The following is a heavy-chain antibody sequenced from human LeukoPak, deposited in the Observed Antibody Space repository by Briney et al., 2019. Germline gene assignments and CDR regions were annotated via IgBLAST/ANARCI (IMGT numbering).Heavy chain of an antibody. J-gene: IGHJ4*02. D-gene: IGHD5-18*01. CDR2: IIPEFDEA. Sequence: GASVEVSCRASGGILSKWSISWVRQAPGQGLEWVGTIIPEFDEAHYAQKLQGRVTISADDSATAAYLELSSLRSDDTAVYYCASGGATVYSYGPDYWGQGTLVAVSS. CDR1: GGILSKWS. CDR3: ASGGATVYSYGPDY. V-gene: IGHV1-69*13.